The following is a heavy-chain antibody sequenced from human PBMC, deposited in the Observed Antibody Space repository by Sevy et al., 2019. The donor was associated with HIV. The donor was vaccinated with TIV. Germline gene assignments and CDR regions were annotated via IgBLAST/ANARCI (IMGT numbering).Heavy chain of an antibody. CDR1: GFTCGDYC. D-gene: IGHD1-1*01. J-gene: IGHJ4*02. CDR3: TRWKAAQSIFDY. V-gene: IGHV3-49*04. CDR2: LKSDVYGGTV. Sequence: GGSLRLSCTASGFTCGDYCMSWVRQAPGKGLEWVAFLKSDVYGGTVDHAASVRGRFVISRDDSKTIAYLQMNYLKTEHTGVHSCTRWKAAQSIFDYWGQRALVTVSS.